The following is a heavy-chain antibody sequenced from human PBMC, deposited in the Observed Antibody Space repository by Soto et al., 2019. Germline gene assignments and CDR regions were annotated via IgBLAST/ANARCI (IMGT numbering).Heavy chain of an antibody. CDR2: ISSSSSYI. V-gene: IGHV3-21*01. CDR3: ARDQPGYSYGYGLGY. D-gene: IGHD5-18*01. CDR1: GFTFSSYS. J-gene: IGHJ4*02. Sequence: LRLSCAASGFTFSSYSMNWVRQAPGKGLEWVSSISSSSSYIYYADSVKGRFTISRDNAKNSLYLQMNSLRAEDTAVYYCARDQPGYSYGYGLGYWGQGTLVTFSS.